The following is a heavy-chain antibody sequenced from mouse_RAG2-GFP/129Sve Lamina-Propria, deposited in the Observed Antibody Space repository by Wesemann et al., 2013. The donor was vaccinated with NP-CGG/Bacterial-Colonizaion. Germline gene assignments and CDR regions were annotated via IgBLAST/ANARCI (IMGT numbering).Heavy chain of an antibody. V-gene: IGHV6-3*01. D-gene: IGHD1-1*01. J-gene: IGHJ2*01. Sequence: EVKLEESGGGLVQPGGSMKLSCVASGFTFSNYWMNWVRQSPEKGLEWVAQIRLKSDNYATHYAESVKGRFTISRDDSKSSVYLQMNNLRAEDTGIYYCTKTYYYGSSYVYRGQGTTLTVSS. CDR3: TKTYYYGSSYVY. CDR1: GFTFSNYW. CDR2: IRLKSDNYAT.